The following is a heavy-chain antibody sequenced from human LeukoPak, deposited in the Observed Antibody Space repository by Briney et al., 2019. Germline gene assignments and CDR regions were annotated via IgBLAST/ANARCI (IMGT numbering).Heavy chain of an antibody. V-gene: IGHV3-48*03. J-gene: IGHJ4*02. CDR3: ARGLPSAPGVGDY. Sequence: PGGCLRLSCVASGFTFSSYEMDWVRQAPGKGLEWISYISNSGDAIYYADSAKGRFTISRDNAKDSLYLQINSLRAEDTAVYYCARGLPSAPGVGDYWGQGTLVTVSS. D-gene: IGHD5/OR15-5a*01. CDR2: ISNSGDAI. CDR1: GFTFSSYE.